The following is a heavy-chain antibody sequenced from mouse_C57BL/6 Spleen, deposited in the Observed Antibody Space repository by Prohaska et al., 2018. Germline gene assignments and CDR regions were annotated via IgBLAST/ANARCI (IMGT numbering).Heavy chain of an antibody. Sequence: HGKSLEWIGDINPNNGGTIYNQKFKGKATLTVDKSSSTAYMELRSLTSEDTAVYYCAREGVTTGFDYWGQGTTLTVSS. CDR2: INPNNGGT. D-gene: IGHD2-2*01. CDR3: AREGVTTGFDY. J-gene: IGHJ2*01. V-gene: IGHV1-18*01.